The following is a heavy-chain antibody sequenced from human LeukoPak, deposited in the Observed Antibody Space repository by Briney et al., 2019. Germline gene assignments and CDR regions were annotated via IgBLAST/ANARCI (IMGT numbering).Heavy chain of an antibody. CDR3: ARDPTGVIGPFDY. CDR2: ISYDGSNK. V-gene: IGHV3-30*04. J-gene: IGHJ4*02. CDR1: GFTFSSYA. Sequence: PGGSLRLSCAAAGFTFSSYAMHWVRQAPGKWLEWVAVISYDGSNKYYADSVKGRFTISRDNSKNTLYLQMNSLRAEDTAVYYCARDPTGVIGPFDYWGQGTLVTVSS. D-gene: IGHD2-21*01.